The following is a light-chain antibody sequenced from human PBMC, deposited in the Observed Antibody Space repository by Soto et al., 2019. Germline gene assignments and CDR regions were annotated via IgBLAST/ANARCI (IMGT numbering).Light chain of an antibody. CDR3: QQYNNWPSWT. Sequence: DIVMTQSPATLSVSPGERATLSCRASQSVSSSLAWYQQKPGQAPRLLIYGASTRATGIPARFSGSGSGTELTLTIRSLQSEDFAVYYCQQYNNWPSWTFGQGTKVEIK. J-gene: IGKJ1*01. CDR2: GAS. V-gene: IGKV3-15*01. CDR1: QSVSSS.